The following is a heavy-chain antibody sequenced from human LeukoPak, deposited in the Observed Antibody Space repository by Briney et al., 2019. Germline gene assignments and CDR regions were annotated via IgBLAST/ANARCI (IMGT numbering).Heavy chain of an antibody. D-gene: IGHD2-2*02. CDR1: GFTFSNAW. V-gene: IGHV3-15*04. CDR3: ATEYCTSTSCYNYFQD. Sequence: PGGSLRLSCAASGFTFSNAWMNWVRQAPGKGLEWVGHIESKSDGGTTDYAAPVKGRFTISRDDSKNTLYLQMNSLKTEDTAVYHCATEYCTSTSCYNYFQDWGQGTLVTVAS. CDR2: IESKSDGGTT. J-gene: IGHJ1*01.